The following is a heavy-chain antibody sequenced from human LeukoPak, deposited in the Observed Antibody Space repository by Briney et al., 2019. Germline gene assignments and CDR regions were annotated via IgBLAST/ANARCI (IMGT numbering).Heavy chain of an antibody. CDR3: ARGHSSGWYDYFDY. D-gene: IGHD6-19*01. J-gene: IGHJ4*02. Sequence: SETLSLTCAVYSDSFSAYYWSWIRQPPGKGLEWIGDINHSGSTNYNPSLKSRVTLSVDTSKNQVPLKLSSVTAADTAVYYCARGHSSGWYDYFDYWGQGTLVTVSS. CDR1: SDSFSAYY. CDR2: INHSGST. V-gene: IGHV4-34*01.